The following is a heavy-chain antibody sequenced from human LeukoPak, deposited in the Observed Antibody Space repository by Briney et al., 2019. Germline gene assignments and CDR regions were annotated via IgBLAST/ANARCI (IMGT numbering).Heavy chain of an antibody. V-gene: IGHV4-59*01. CDR3: ATNSGDYYWYFAL. J-gene: IGHJ2*01. D-gene: IGHD1-26*01. CDR1: GGSISTYY. Sequence: SETLSLTCTVSGGSISTYYGSWIRQPPGKGLEWIGYVHYSGSTRYSPSLKSRVTISVDTSKNQFSLKLTSVTAADTAVYYCATNSGDYYWYFALWGRGTLVTVSS. CDR2: VHYSGST.